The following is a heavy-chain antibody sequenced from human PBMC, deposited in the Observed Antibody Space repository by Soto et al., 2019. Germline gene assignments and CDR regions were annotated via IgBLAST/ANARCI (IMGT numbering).Heavy chain of an antibody. CDR2: IIPILGIA. CDR1: VGTFSIYT. V-gene: IGHV1-69*04. J-gene: IGHJ4*02. D-gene: IGHD3-10*01. Sequence: SVKVSCKASVGTFSIYTISWVRQAPGQGLEWMGRIIPILGIANYAQKFQGRVTITADKSTSTAYMGLSSLRSEDTAVYYCARDGTYYYGSGSYYLVSNFDYWGQGTLVTVSS. CDR3: ARDGTYYYGSGSYYLVSNFDY.